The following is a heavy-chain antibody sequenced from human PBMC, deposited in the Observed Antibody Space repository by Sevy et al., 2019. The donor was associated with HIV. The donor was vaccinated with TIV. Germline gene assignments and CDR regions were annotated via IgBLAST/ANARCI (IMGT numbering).Heavy chain of an antibody. CDR1: GFSLNTYW. CDR3: ARGRIAVAVL. CDR2: ISSSSSTI. Sequence: GGSLRLSCAASGFSLNTYWMSWVRQAPGKGLEWVSYISSSSSTIYYADSVKGRFTISRDNAKNSLYLQMNSLRAEDTAVYYCARGRIAVAVLWGQGTLVTVSS. J-gene: IGHJ4*02. V-gene: IGHV3-48*01. D-gene: IGHD6-19*01.